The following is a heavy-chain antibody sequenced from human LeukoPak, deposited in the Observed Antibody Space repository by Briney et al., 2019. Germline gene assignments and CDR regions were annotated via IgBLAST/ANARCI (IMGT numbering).Heavy chain of an antibody. D-gene: IGHD4-17*01. CDR2: IKQDGSQK. J-gene: IGHJ1*01. Sequence: PGGSLRLSCAASGFTFSNAWMNWVRQAPGKGLEWVANIKQDGSQKYYVDSVKGRFTISRDNAKNSLSLQMNSLRAEDTAVYYCAKVFYGDYGYFQHWGQGTLVTVSS. V-gene: IGHV3-7*03. CDR3: AKVFYGDYGYFQH. CDR1: GFTFSNAW.